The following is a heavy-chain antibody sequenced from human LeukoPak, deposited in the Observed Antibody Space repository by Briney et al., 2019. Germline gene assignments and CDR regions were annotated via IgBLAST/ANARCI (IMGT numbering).Heavy chain of an antibody. D-gene: IGHD4-17*01. CDR2: IGGSSSYI. J-gene: IGHJ6*04. V-gene: IGHV3-21*01. CDR3: ARTTVTTKGAMDV. CDR1: GFTFSSDS. Sequence: GGSLRLSCAASGFTFSSDSMNWVRQAPGPVMGWGSSIGGSSSYIYYADSGKGRFTISRDNAKNSLYLQMNSLRAEDTAVYYCARTTVTTKGAMDVWGKGTTVTVSS.